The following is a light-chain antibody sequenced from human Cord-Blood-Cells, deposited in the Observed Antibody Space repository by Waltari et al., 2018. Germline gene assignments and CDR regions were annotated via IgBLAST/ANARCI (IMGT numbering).Light chain of an antibody. J-gene: IGLJ1*01. CDR2: DVS. V-gene: IGLV2-14*01. CDR3: SSYTSSSTYV. CDR1: SSDVGGYNY. Sequence: QSALTQPASVSGSPGQSITISCTGTSSDVGGYNYVSLYQQHPGKAPKLMIYDVSKRPSGVSNRFSGPKSGNTASLTISGLQAEDEADYYCSSYTSSSTYVFGTGTKVTVL.